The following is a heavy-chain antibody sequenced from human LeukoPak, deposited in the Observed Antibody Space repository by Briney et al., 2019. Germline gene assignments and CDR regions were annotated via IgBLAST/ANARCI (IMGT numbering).Heavy chain of an antibody. V-gene: IGHV3-53*01. CDR1: GFTVSSNY. CDR3: ARVRPPLLGGNSGGAFDI. Sequence: RPGGSLRLSCAASGFTVSSNYMSWVRQAPGKGLEWVSVIYSGGSTYYADSVKGRFTISRDNSKNTLYLQMNSLRAEDTAVYYCARVRPPLLGGNSGGAFDIWGQGTMVTVSS. D-gene: IGHD4-23*01. J-gene: IGHJ3*02. CDR2: IYSGGST.